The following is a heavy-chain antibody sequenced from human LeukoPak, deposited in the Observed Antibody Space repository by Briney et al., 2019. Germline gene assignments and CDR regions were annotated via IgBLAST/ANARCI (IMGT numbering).Heavy chain of an antibody. CDR1: GGSISSYY. J-gene: IGHJ1*01. Sequence: SETLSLTRTVSGGSISSYYWSWIRQPPGKGLEWIGYIYYSGSTNYNPSLKSRVTISVDPSKNQFSLKLSSVTAADTAVYYCGRVMTKYYDSSGYYLPPAEYFQHWGQGTLVTVSS. CDR2: IYYSGST. D-gene: IGHD3-22*01. V-gene: IGHV4-59*01. CDR3: GRVMTKYYDSSGYYLPPAEYFQH.